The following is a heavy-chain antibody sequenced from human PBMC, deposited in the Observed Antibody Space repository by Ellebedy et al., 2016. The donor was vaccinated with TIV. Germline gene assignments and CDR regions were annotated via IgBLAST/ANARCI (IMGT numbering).Heavy chain of an antibody. V-gene: IGHV1-46*01. CDR2: INPSDGAI. Sequence: AASVKVSCKASGYTFTSYGISWVRQAPGQGLEWVGRINPSDGAIHYAQSFQGRVTMTRDTSTSTVYMELSSLRSEDTAVYFCARERESTCYFDYWGHGTLLTVS. CDR1: GYTFTSYG. CDR3: ARERESTCYFDY. J-gene: IGHJ4*01. D-gene: IGHD5/OR15-5a*01.